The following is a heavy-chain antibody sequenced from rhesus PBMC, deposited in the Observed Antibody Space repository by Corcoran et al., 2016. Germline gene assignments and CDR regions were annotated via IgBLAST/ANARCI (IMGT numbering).Heavy chain of an antibody. D-gene: IGHD4-29*01. Sequence: QVQLQESGPGLVKPSETLSRTCAVSGGSISSSNWWSWIRQPPGKGLEWIGGIYRNTESTNKNPSRKNRVTISKDKSKNQFAWKLSTVTAADTAVYYCARGSYGSSYVDQWGQGVLVTVSS. J-gene: IGHJ4*01. CDR3: ARGSYGSSYVDQ. CDR2: IYRNTEST. V-gene: IGHV4S12*01. CDR1: GGSISSSNW.